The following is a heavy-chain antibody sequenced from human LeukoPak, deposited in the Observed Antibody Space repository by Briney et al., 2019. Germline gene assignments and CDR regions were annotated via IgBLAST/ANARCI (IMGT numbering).Heavy chain of an antibody. CDR3: AKESAYCGGDCYFLSDY. Sequence: PGGSLRLSCAASGFTFSGYTMSWVRQAPGKGLEWVSAVSSSRGRTFYADSVKGRFTMSRDNSKNTVYLQMNSLSAEDTAVYYCAKESAYCGGDCYFLSDYWGQGTLVTVSS. J-gene: IGHJ4*02. CDR2: VSSSRGRT. CDR1: GFTFSGYT. V-gene: IGHV3-23*01. D-gene: IGHD2-21*01.